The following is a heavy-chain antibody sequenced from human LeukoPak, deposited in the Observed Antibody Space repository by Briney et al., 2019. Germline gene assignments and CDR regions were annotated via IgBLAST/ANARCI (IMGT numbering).Heavy chain of an antibody. Sequence: GGSLRLSCAASGFTLTNYAMSWVRQAPGKGLEWVANIKQDGSEKYYVDSVKGRFTISRDNAKNSLYLQMSSLRAEDTALYYCAKVRLGYGLGARDAFDIWGQGTMVTVSS. J-gene: IGHJ3*02. D-gene: IGHD5-18*01. V-gene: IGHV3-7*03. CDR3: AKVRLGYGLGARDAFDI. CDR1: GFTLTNYA. CDR2: IKQDGSEK.